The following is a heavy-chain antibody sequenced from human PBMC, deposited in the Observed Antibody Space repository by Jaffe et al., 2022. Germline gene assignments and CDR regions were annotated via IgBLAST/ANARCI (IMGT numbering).Heavy chain of an antibody. Sequence: QVQLQESGPGLVKPSETLSLTCTVSGGSISSYYWSWIRQPPGKGLEWIGYIYYSGSTNYNPSLKSRVTISVDTSKNQFSLKLSSVTAADTAVYYCARRLVIPKAFDIWGQGTMVTVSS. V-gene: IGHV4-59*01. J-gene: IGHJ3*02. CDR3: ARRLVIPKAFDI. CDR2: IYYSGST. D-gene: IGHD3-16*02. CDR1: GGSISSYY.